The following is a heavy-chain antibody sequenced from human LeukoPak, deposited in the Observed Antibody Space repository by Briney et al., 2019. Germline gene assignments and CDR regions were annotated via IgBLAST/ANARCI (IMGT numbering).Heavy chain of an antibody. D-gene: IGHD6-6*01. CDR1: GFTFSSYW. J-gene: IGHJ4*02. V-gene: IGHV3-74*01. CDR3: ARGYGSSRGWY. CDR2: INSDGSST. Sequence: GGSLRLSCAASGFTFSSYWMHWVRQAPGKGLVWVSRINSDGSSTSYADSVKGRFTISRDNAKNTLYLQMNSLRAEDTAVYYCARGYGSSRGWYWGQGTLVTVSS.